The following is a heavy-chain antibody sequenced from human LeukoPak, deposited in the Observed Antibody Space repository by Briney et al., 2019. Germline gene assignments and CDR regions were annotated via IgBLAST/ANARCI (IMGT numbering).Heavy chain of an antibody. CDR2: IYYSGST. CDR3: ARELSYSLSRSYYFDY. V-gene: IGHV4-30-4*08. CDR1: GGSISSGDYY. D-gene: IGHD4-11*01. Sequence: PSQTLSLTCTVSGGSISSGDYYWSWIRQPPGKGLEWIGYIYYSGSTYYNPSLKSRVTISVDTSKNQFSLKLSSVTAADTAVYCCARELSYSLSRSYYFDYWGQGTLVTVSS. J-gene: IGHJ4*02.